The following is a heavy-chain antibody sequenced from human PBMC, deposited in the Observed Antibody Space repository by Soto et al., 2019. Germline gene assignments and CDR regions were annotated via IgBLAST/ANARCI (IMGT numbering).Heavy chain of an antibody. CDR3: ARARGSYYGSGSFYYYGMDV. Sequence: SQTLSLTCAISVDSVSSNSAAWNWIRQSPSRGLEWLGRTYYRSKWYNDYAVSVKSRITINPDTSKNQFSLQLNSVTPEDTAVYYGARARGSYYGSGSFYYYGMDVWGQGTTVTVSS. V-gene: IGHV6-1*01. CDR1: VDSVSSNSAA. J-gene: IGHJ6*02. D-gene: IGHD3-10*01. CDR2: TYYRSKWYN.